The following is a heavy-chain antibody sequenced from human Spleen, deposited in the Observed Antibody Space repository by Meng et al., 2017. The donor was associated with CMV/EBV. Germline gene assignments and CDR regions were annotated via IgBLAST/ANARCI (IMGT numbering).Heavy chain of an antibody. CDR3: AKDPDSSGYYKCYFDY. CDR2: IRYDGSNK. Sequence: WGSLRLSCAASGFTFSSYGMHWVRQAPGKGLEWVAFIRYDGSNKYYADSVKGRFTISRDNSKNTLYLQMNSLRAEDTAVYYCAKDPDSSGYYKCYFDYWGQGTLVTVSS. CDR1: GFTFSSYG. V-gene: IGHV3-30*02. J-gene: IGHJ4*02. D-gene: IGHD3-22*01.